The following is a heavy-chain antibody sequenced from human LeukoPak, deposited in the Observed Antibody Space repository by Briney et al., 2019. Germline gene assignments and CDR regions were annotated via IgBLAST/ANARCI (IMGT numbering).Heavy chain of an antibody. Sequence: GASVKVSCKASGYTFTSYGISWVRQAPGQGLEWMGWISAYNGNTNYAQKLQGRVTMTTDTSTSTAYMELRSLRSDDTAVYYCARAAAGTWVEKYYFDYWGQGTLVTVSS. CDR3: ARAAAGTWVEKYYFDY. J-gene: IGHJ4*02. CDR1: GYTFTSYG. V-gene: IGHV1-18*01. D-gene: IGHD6-13*01. CDR2: ISAYNGNT.